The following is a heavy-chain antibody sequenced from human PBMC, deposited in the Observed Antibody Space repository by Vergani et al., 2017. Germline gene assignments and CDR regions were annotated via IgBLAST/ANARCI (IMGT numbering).Heavy chain of an antibody. D-gene: IGHD1-26*01. Sequence: EVQLLESGGNLVQPGGSLRLSCAASGFTFTNFAMTWVRQAPGEGLEWVSGISGSGGFTYYADSVKGRFTISRDNSKNTMFLQMNNLRAEDTAVYYCAYSGSATYGMDVWGQGP. V-gene: IGHV3-23*01. CDR1: GFTFTNFA. CDR3: AYSGSATYGMDV. J-gene: IGHJ6*02. CDR2: ISGSGGFT.